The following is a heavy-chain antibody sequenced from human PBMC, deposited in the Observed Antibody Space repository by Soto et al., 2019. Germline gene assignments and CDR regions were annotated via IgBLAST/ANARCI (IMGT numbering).Heavy chain of an antibody. CDR3: ARDDELSGAVHYYYYGMDV. CDR2: IIPIFGTA. Sequence: QVQLVQSGAEVKKPGSSVKVSCKASGGTFSSYAISWVRQAPGQGLEWMGGIIPIFGTANYAQKFQGRVTITADESTSTAYMELSSLRSEDTAVHYCARDDELSGAVHYYYYGMDVWGQGTTVTVSS. D-gene: IGHD3-16*02. V-gene: IGHV1-69*01. CDR1: GGTFSSYA. J-gene: IGHJ6*02.